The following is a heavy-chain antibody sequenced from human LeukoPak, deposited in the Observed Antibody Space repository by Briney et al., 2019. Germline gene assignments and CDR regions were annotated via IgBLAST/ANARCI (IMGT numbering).Heavy chain of an antibody. Sequence: SETLSLTCTVSGGSVSSGSYYWSWIRQPPGKGLEWIGYIYYSGSTNYNPSLKSRVTISVDTSKNQFSLKLSSVTAAGTAVYYCARDGSLCSSTSCYTGLDYWGQGALVTVSS. D-gene: IGHD2-2*02. CDR2: IYYSGST. CDR1: GGSVSSGSYY. V-gene: IGHV4-61*01. J-gene: IGHJ4*02. CDR3: ARDGSLCSSTSCYTGLDY.